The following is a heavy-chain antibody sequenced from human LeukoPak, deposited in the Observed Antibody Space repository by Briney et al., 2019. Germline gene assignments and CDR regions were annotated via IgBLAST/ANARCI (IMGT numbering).Heavy chain of an antibody. CDR2: IYSGGST. J-gene: IGHJ4*02. CDR1: GFTVSSNY. V-gene: IGHV3-53*01. Sequence: GGSLRLPCAASGFTVSSNYMSWVRQAPGKGLEWVSVIYSGGSTYYADSVKGRFTISRDRSKNTLYLQMYSLRAEDTAVFYCAKHDSSGYYFDYWGQGTLVTVSS. D-gene: IGHD3-22*01. CDR3: AKHDSSGYYFDY.